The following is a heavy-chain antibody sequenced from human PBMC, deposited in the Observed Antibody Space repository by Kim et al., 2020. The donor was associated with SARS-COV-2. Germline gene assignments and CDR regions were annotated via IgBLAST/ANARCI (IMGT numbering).Heavy chain of an antibody. CDR1: GYTFTSYD. Sequence: ASVKVSCKASGYTFTSYDINWVRQATGQGLEWMGWMNPNSGNTGYAQKFQGRVTMTRNTSISTAYMELSSLRSEDTAVYYCARDPVRRAIFGVVINPGRGWFDPWGQGTLVTASS. CDR3: ARDPVRRAIFGVVINPGRGWFDP. V-gene: IGHV1-8*01. CDR2: MNPNSGNT. D-gene: IGHD3-3*01. J-gene: IGHJ5*02.